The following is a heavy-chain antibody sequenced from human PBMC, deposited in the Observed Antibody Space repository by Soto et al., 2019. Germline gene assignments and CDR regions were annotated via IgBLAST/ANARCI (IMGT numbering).Heavy chain of an antibody. D-gene: IGHD3-16*01. CDR2: LSSNGV. V-gene: IGHV4-4*07. CDR1: GGSIRTDF. Sequence: QVQLQESGPGLVKPSETLSLTCTISGGSIRTDFWSWIRQPSGKGLEWIGRLSSNGVDYTPSLLSRVTMSGDTSKNQISLSLPSVTAADTAIYYCARWSRRLGGWGIDPWGQGTLVTVSS. CDR3: ARWSRRLGGWGIDP. J-gene: IGHJ5*02.